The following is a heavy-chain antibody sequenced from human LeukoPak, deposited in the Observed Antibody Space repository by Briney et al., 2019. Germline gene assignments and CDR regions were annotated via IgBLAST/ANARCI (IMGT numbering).Heavy chain of an antibody. CDR3: AKDLDSSGSHY. CDR2: ISYDGSNK. D-gene: IGHD3-22*01. V-gene: IGHV3-30*18. CDR1: GFTFSSYG. Sequence: GGSLRLSCAASGFTFSSYGMHWVRQAPGKGLEWVAVISYDGSNKYYADSVKGRFTISRDNSKNTPYLQMNSLRAEDTAVYYCAKDLDSSGSHYWGQGTLVTVSS. J-gene: IGHJ4*02.